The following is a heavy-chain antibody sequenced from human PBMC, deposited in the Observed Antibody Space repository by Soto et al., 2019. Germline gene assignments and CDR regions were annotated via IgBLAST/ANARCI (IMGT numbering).Heavy chain of an antibody. CDR3: ARAYYDFWSGPSGRWFDP. D-gene: IGHD3-3*01. J-gene: IGHJ5*02. Sequence: ASVKVSCKASGYTFTSYAMHWVRQAPGQRLEWMGWINAGNGNTKYSQKFQGRVTITRDTSASTAYMELSSLRSEDTAVYYCARAYYDFWSGPSGRWFDPWGQGTLVTVSS. V-gene: IGHV1-3*01. CDR1: GYTFTSYA. CDR2: INAGNGNT.